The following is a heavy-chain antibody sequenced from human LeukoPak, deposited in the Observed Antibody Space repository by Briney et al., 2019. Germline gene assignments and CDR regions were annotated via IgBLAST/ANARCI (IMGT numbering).Heavy chain of an antibody. V-gene: IGHV3-48*04. J-gene: IGHJ2*01. CDR3: ARAEDFDL. CDR2: ISYSSSVI. CDR1: GFTFSSYG. Sequence: PGGSLRLSCAASGFTFSSYGMHWVRQAPGKGLEWVSYISYSSSVISYADSVKGRFTISRDNANNSLYLQMNSLRVEDTAVYYCARAEDFDLWGRGTLVTVSS.